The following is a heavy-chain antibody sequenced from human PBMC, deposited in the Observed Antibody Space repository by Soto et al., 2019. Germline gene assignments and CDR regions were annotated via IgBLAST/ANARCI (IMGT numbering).Heavy chain of an antibody. Sequence: QVQLQESGPGLVKASQTLSLTCTVSGGSISTGDYYWSWLRQPPGKGLEGIGHIYYIGSTYYNTSLMSRVTISVDTSKNQFSLKLSSMTAADTAVYYCARVVRPQHWLGYFDYWGQGTLVTVSS. CDR3: ARVVRPQHWLGYFDY. CDR1: GGSISTGDYY. V-gene: IGHV4-30-4*01. J-gene: IGHJ4*02. CDR2: IYYIGST. D-gene: IGHD3-9*01.